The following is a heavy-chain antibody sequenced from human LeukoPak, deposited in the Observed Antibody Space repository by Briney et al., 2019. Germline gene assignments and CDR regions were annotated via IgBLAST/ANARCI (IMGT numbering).Heavy chain of an antibody. V-gene: IGHV4-34*01. CDR1: GGSFTGYY. D-gene: IGHD2-2*01. Sequence: SQTLSLTCAVYGGSFTGYYWSWIRQTPGEGREWIGEINHSGTTNYNPSLKSRVTISVDTSKNQFSLKLSSMTAADTAGYYCARKEGRSEYQPSFDSWGQGTLVTVSS. J-gene: IGHJ4*02. CDR2: INHSGTT. CDR3: ARKEGRSEYQPSFDS.